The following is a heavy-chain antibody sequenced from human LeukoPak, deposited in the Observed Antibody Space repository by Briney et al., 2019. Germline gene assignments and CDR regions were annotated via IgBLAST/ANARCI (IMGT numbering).Heavy chain of an antibody. CDR3: AKDSGYHFDLIGLDY. CDR1: GFTFSSYS. D-gene: IGHD5-12*01. Sequence: GGSLRLSCAASGFTFSSYSMNWVRQAPGKGLEWVSYISSSSSTIYYADSVKGRFTISRDNSENTLYLQVNSLRAEDTAVYYCAKDSGYHFDLIGLDYWGQGTLVTVSS. J-gene: IGHJ4*02. CDR2: ISSSSSTI. V-gene: IGHV3-48*01.